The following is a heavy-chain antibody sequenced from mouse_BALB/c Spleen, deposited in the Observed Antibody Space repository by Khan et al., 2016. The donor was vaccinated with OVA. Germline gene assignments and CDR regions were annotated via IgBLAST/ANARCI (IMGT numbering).Heavy chain of an antibody. J-gene: IGHJ3*01. Sequence: QVQLKESGPGLVQPSQSLSITCTVSGFSLTSYGVHWVRQSPGKGLAWLGVIWSGGSTDYNAAFISRLSISKDNSKSQVFFKMNSLQANDTAIYYCARRGYYYGRGAWFPYWGQGTLVTVSA. CDR3: ARRGYYYGRGAWFPY. CDR1: GFSLTSYG. V-gene: IGHV2-2*02. CDR2: IWSGGST. D-gene: IGHD1-1*01.